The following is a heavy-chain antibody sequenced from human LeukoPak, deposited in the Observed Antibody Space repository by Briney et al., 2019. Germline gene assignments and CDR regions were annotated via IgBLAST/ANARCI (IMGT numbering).Heavy chain of an antibody. CDR1: GFTFSRYG. D-gene: IGHD3-10*01. CDR3: AKGIWFGEFGDGVT. V-gene: IGHV3-30*02. Sequence: GGSLRLSCAASGFTFSRYGMHWVRQAPGKGLEWVAFIPYDGSNKYYADSVKGRFTISRGNSKNTLYLQMNSLRAEDTAVYYCAKGIWFGEFGDGVTWGQGTLVTVSS. CDR2: IPYDGSNK. J-gene: IGHJ4*02.